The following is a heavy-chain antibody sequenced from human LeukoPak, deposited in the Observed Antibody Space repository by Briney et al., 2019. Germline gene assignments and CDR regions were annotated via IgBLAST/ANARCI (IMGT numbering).Heavy chain of an antibody. Sequence: GGSLRLSCAASGFTFSSYWMHWVRQAPGKGLVWVSRINSDGSSTSYADSVKGRFTISRDNAKNTLYLQMNSLRAEHTAVYYCARGGGGYSYGSFDYWGQGTLVTVSS. J-gene: IGHJ4*02. CDR2: INSDGSST. CDR3: ARGGGGYSYGSFDY. V-gene: IGHV3-74*01. D-gene: IGHD5-18*01. CDR1: GFTFSSYW.